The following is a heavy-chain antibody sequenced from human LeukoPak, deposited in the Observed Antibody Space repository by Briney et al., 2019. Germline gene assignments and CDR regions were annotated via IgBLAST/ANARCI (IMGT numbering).Heavy chain of an antibody. V-gene: IGHV4-38-2*02. CDR3: ASSRGVDIVATGRVWDYYYMDV. CDR1: GYSISSGYY. Sequence: PSETLSLTCTVSGYSISSGYYWGWIRQPPGKGLEWIGRIYHSGSTYYNPSLKSRVTISVDTAKNHFSLKLSSVTAADTAVYYCASSRGVDIVATGRVWDYYYMDVWGKGTTVTVSS. CDR2: IYHSGST. D-gene: IGHD5-12*01. J-gene: IGHJ6*03.